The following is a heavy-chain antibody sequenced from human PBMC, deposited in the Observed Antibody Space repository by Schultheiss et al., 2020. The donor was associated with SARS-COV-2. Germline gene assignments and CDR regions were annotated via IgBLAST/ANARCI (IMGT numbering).Heavy chain of an antibody. CDR2: IYYSGST. J-gene: IGHJ4*02. Sequence: SETLSLTCTVSGGSISSYYWSWIRQPPGKGLEWIGYIYYSGSTNYNPSLKSRVTISLDTSKNQLSLELSSVTAADTAVYYCARCGYYSLYYFDYWGPGNLVTVSS. CDR1: GGSISSYY. CDR3: ARCGYYSLYYFDY. V-gene: IGHV4-59*12. D-gene: IGHD3-22*01.